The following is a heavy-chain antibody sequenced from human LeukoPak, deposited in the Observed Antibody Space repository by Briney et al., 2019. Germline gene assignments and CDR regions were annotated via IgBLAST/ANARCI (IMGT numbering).Heavy chain of an antibody. CDR1: GCIFSSYA. CDR3: ARDDFVAIAMVRLYH. D-gene: IGHD5-18*01. CDR2: IYHSGST. Sequence: PSGSLRLSCAASGCIFSSYAWSWVRQAPGKGLEWIGDIYHSGSTNYNPSLKSRVSISIDKSKNQFSLKLSSVTAADTAIYYCARDDFVAIAMVRLYHWGQGTLVTVSS. J-gene: IGHJ5*02. V-gene: IGHV4-4*02.